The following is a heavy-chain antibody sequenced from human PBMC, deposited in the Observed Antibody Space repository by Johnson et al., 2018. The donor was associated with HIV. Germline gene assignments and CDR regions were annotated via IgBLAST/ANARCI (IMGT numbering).Heavy chain of an antibody. CDR2: ISYDGSNK. J-gene: IGHJ3*01. Sequence: QVQLVESGGGLVQPGGSLRLSCTASGFTFVDYAMHWVRQAPGKGLEWVAVISYDGSNKYYGDSVKGRFTISRDTSKNTMSLQMNSLRGEDTAVYYCARERQILEWLPAHRAFDLWGQGTLVTVSS. CDR3: ARERQILEWLPAHRAFDL. D-gene: IGHD3-3*01. V-gene: IGHV3-30*04. CDR1: GFTFVDYA.